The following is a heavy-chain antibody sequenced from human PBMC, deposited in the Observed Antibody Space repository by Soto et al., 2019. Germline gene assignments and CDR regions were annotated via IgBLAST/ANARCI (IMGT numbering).Heavy chain of an antibody. J-gene: IGHJ6*03. D-gene: IGHD3-16*02. CDR3: ARAPAPFDYDYIWGSYPGGYYYYHMDV. CDR2: MNPNSGNT. Sequence: ASVKVSCKASGYTFTSYDINWVRQATGQGLEWMGWMNPNSGNTGYAQKFQGRVTMTRNTSISTAYMELSSLRSEDTAVYYCARAPAPFDYDYIWGSYPGGYYYYHMDVWGKGTTVTVSS. CDR1: GYTFTSYD. V-gene: IGHV1-8*01.